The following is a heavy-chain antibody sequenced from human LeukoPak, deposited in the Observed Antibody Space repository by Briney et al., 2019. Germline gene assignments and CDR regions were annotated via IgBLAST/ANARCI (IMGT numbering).Heavy chain of an antibody. Sequence: ASVKVSCKASGYTFTGYYMHWVRQAPGQGLEWMGWINPNSGGTNYAQKFQGRVTMTRDTSTSTVYMELSSLRSEDTAVYYCASGTSRNWYFDLWGRGTLVTVSS. J-gene: IGHJ2*01. CDR3: ASGTSRNWYFDL. D-gene: IGHD2-2*01. V-gene: IGHV1-2*02. CDR2: INPNSGGT. CDR1: GYTFTGYY.